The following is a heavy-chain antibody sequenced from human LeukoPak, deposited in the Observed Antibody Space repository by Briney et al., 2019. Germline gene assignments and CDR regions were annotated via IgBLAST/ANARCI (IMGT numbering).Heavy chain of an antibody. CDR1: GGSISSGGYY. J-gene: IGHJ6*03. D-gene: IGHD2-2*01. CDR3: ARANPADCSSTSCLIYYYYYMDV. V-gene: IGHV4-30-2*01. Sequence: KSSETLSLTCTVSGGSISSGGYYWSWIRQPPGKGLEWIGYIYHSGSTYYNPSLKSRVTISVDRSKNQFSLKLSSVTAADTAVYYCARANPADCSSTSCLIYYYYYMDVWGKGTTVTVSS. CDR2: IYHSGST.